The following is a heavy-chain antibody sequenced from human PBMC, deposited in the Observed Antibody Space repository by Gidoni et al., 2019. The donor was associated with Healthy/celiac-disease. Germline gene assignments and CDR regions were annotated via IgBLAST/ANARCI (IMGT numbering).Heavy chain of an antibody. CDR1: DGSISSSSYY. V-gene: IGHV4-39*01. CDR3: ASLLGMTWIQLWQQEVNDFDY. CDR2: IYYSGST. J-gene: IGHJ4*02. Sequence: QLQLQESGPGLVKPSETLSLTCTVPDGSISSSSYYWGWIRQPPGKGLEWIGSIYYSGSTYYNPSLKSRVTISVDTSKNQFSLKLSSVTAADTAVYYCASLLGMTWIQLWQQEVNDFDYWGQGTLVTVSS. D-gene: IGHD5-18*01.